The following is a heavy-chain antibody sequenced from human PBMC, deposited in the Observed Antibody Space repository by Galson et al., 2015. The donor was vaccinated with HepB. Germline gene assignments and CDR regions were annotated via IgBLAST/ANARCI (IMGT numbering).Heavy chain of an antibody. J-gene: IGHJ4*02. CDR3: ARDSEIRALRWLQLRGYFDY. CDR1: GYTFTSYG. Sequence: SVKVSCKASGYTFTSYGISWVRQAPGQGLEWMGWISAYNGNTNYAQKLQGRVTMTTDTSTSTAYMELRSLRSDDTAVYYCARDSEIRALRWLQLRGYFDYWGQGTLVTVSS. D-gene: IGHD5-24*01. CDR2: ISAYNGNT. V-gene: IGHV1-18*01.